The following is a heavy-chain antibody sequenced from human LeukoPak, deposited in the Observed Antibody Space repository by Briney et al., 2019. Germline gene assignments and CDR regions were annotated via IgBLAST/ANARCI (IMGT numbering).Heavy chain of an antibody. V-gene: IGHV1-46*01. Sequence: ASVKVPCKASGYTFTSYYMHWVRQAPGQGLEWIGIINPSGGSTSYAQKFQGRVTMTRDTSTSTVYMELSSLRSEDTAVYYCARVAIFGVVTLDAFDIWGQGTMVTVSS. CDR1: GYTFTSYY. CDR3: ARVAIFGVVTLDAFDI. D-gene: IGHD3-3*01. CDR2: INPSGGST. J-gene: IGHJ3*02.